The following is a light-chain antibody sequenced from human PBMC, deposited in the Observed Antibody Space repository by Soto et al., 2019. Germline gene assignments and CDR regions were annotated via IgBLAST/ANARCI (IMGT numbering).Light chain of an antibody. CDR3: QQYDGSPLT. J-gene: IGKJ4*01. Sequence: EIVLTQSPGTLSLSPGERATLSCRASQSVSSSYLAWYQQKPGQAPRLLIYGASSRATGIPDRFSGSGSGTDFTLAISSLEPEDLAVYYCQQYDGSPLTFRGGPKVEIK. V-gene: IGKV3-20*01. CDR1: QSVSSSY. CDR2: GAS.